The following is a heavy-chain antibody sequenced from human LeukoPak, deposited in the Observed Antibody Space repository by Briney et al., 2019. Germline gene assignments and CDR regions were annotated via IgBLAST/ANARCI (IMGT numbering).Heavy chain of an antibody. CDR2: MSSDGTNK. V-gene: IGHV3-30-3*01. CDR3: SRDQEYSYGHSFDF. D-gene: IGHD5-18*01. Sequence: PGGSLRLSCAASGFTYNSHNMHWVRLAPGRGLEWVALMSSDGTNKYYADSVRGRFTISRDNSKNTLYLQMNSLRPVDTALYYCSRDQEYSYGHSFDFWGQGTLVAVSS. CDR1: GFTYNSHN. J-gene: IGHJ4*02.